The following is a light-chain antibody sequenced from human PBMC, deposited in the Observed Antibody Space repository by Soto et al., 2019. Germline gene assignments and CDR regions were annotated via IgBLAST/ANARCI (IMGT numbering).Light chain of an antibody. CDR1: QTISSY. CDR3: QQSHSIPYT. J-gene: IGKJ2*01. V-gene: IGKV1-39*01. CDR2: AAS. Sequence: DLQMTQSPSSLSASVGDRVTITCRASQTISSYLNWYQQKPGKAPKLLFYAASSLQSGVPSRFSGSGSGTDFTLTISSLQPEDFATYYCQQSHSIPYTFGQGTKLEIK.